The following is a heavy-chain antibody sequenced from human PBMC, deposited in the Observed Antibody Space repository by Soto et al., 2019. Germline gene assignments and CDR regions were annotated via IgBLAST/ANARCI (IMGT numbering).Heavy chain of an antibody. CDR2: IYYSGST. Sequence: SETLSLTCTVSGGSISSSSYYWGWIRQPPGKGLEWIGSIYYSGSTYYNPSLKSRVTISVDTSKNQFSLKLSSVTAADTAVYYCARKEAEDSSGYYSGAIYYYYYGMDVWGQGTTVT. J-gene: IGHJ6*02. CDR1: GGSISSSSYY. V-gene: IGHV4-39*01. D-gene: IGHD3-22*01. CDR3: ARKEAEDSSGYYSGAIYYYYYGMDV.